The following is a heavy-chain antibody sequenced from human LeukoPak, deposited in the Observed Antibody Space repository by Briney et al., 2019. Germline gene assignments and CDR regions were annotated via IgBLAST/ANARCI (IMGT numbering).Heavy chain of an antibody. CDR3: ARVSRFWSGPFIDF. V-gene: IGHV4-61*02. CDR2: IYNSGIT. Sequence: SQTLSLTCTVSGASISSNSYFWSWLRQTAGKGLEWLGRIYNSGITNYNPSLQSRLTISLDTSKNQFSLNLTSVTAAGTAGYYCARVSRFWSGPFIDFWGQGTLVTVSS. J-gene: IGHJ4*02. D-gene: IGHD3-3*01. CDR1: GASISSNSYF.